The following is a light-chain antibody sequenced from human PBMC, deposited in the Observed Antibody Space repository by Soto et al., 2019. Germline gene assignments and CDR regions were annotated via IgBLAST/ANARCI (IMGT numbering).Light chain of an antibody. CDR1: SSDVGGYNY. CDR3: SSYTSSRGGV. CDR2: EVS. J-gene: IGLJ1*01. Sequence: QSVLTQPASVSGSPGQSITISCTGTSSDVGGYNYVSWYQQHPGKAPKLMIYEVSNRPSGVSNRFSGSKSGNTASLTISGLQAEDEADYYCSSYTSSRGGVFGTGTKGTVL. V-gene: IGLV2-14*01.